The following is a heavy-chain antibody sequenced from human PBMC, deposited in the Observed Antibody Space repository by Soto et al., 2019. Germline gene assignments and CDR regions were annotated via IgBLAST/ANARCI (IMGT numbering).Heavy chain of an antibody. D-gene: IGHD3-22*01. CDR1: GGTFSSYA. CDR2: IIPIFGTA. V-gene: IGHV1-69*13. J-gene: IGHJ6*02. Sequence: SVKVSCKASGGTFSSYAISWVRQAPGQGLEWMGGIIPIFGTANYAQKFQGRVTITADESTSTAYMELSSLRSEDTAVYYCASSLVVNSTLYYYGMDVWGQGTTVTVSS. CDR3: ASSLVVNSTLYYYGMDV.